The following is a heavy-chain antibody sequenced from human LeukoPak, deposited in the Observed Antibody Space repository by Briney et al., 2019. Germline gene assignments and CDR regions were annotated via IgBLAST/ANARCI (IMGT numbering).Heavy chain of an antibody. CDR1: GYTFTSYG. J-gene: IGHJ4*02. V-gene: IGHV1-69*06. Sequence: ASVKVSCKASGYTFTSYGISWVRQAPGQGLEWMGGIIPIFDTGNYAQKFQGRVTITADKSTSTAYMELSSLRSEDTAAYYCARTYYYDSSGYYFDYWGQGTLVTVSS. D-gene: IGHD3-22*01. CDR2: IIPIFDTG. CDR3: ARTYYYDSSGYYFDY.